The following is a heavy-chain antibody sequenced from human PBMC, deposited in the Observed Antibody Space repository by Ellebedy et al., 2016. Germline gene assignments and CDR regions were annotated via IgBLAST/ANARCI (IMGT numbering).Heavy chain of an antibody. CDR1: GFTFSSYG. V-gene: IGHV3-33*01. CDR2: IWYDGSNK. Sequence: GGSLRLSCAASGFTFSSYGMHWVRQAPGKGLEWVAVIWYDGSNKYYADSVKGRFTISRDNSKNTLYLQMNSLRAEDTAVYYCAREEVFYGMDVWGQGTTVTVSS. J-gene: IGHJ6*02. CDR3: AREEVFYGMDV.